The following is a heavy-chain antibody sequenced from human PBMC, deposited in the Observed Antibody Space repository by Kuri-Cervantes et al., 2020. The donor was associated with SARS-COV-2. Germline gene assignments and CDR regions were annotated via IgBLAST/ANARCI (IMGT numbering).Heavy chain of an antibody. Sequence: GESLKISCAASGFTFSSYSMNWVRQAPGKGLEWVSYISSSSSTIYYADSVKGRFTISRDNAKNSLYLQMNSLRAEDTAVYYCARVSYAGSSGYYFDYWGQGTLVTVSS. D-gene: IGHD6-19*01. CDR1: GFTFSSYS. CDR2: ISSSSSTI. CDR3: ARVSYAGSSGYYFDY. J-gene: IGHJ4*02. V-gene: IGHV3-48*01.